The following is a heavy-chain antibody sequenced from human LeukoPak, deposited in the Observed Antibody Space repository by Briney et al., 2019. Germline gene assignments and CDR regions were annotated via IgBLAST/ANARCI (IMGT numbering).Heavy chain of an antibody. CDR2: IYSGGST. J-gene: IGHJ4*02. D-gene: IGHD5-18*01. Sequence: GSLRLSCAASGFTVSSNYMSWVRQAPGKGLEWVSVIYSGGSTYYADSVKGRFTISRDNSKNTLYLQMNSLRAEDTAVYYCARVGIGGYSYGYFDYWGQGTLVTVSS. V-gene: IGHV3-66*01. CDR3: ARVGIGGYSYGYFDY. CDR1: GFTVSSNY.